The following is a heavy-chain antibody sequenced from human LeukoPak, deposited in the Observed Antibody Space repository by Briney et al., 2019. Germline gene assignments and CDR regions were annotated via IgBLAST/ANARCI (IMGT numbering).Heavy chain of an antibody. D-gene: IGHD6-13*01. Sequence: GGSLRLSCAVSGFNVSSNYLNWVRQAPGKGPEWVSVIYSGGSTYYADSVKGRFTISRDNSKNTLYLQMNSLRAENTAVYHCARVDSRTAQFDYWGQGTLVTVSS. J-gene: IGHJ4*02. CDR3: ARVDSRTAQFDY. V-gene: IGHV3-66*01. CDR1: GFNVSSNY. CDR2: IYSGGST.